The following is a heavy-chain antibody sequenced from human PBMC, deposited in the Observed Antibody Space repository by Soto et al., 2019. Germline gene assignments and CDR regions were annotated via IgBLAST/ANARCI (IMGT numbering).Heavy chain of an antibody. CDR1: GFTFSSYS. CDR3: ARAMYYDFWSGYSTFVERRIDYMDV. J-gene: IGHJ6*03. Sequence: GGSLRLSCAASGFTFSSYSMNWVRQAPGKGLEWVSYISSSSSTIYYADSVKGRFTISRDNAKNSLYLQMNSLRAEDTAVYYCARAMYYDFWSGYSTFVERRIDYMDVWGKGTTVTVSS. V-gene: IGHV3-48*01. CDR2: ISSSSSTI. D-gene: IGHD3-3*01.